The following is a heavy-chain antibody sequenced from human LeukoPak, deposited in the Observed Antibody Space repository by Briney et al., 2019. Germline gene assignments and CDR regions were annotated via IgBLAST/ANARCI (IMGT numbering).Heavy chain of an antibody. CDR2: IFHFGSP. CDR3: ASSRRGYTSGWFFDY. CDR1: GGSISNLNYY. D-gene: IGHD6-13*01. Sequence: SETLSLTCTVSGGSISNLNYYWNWIRQSPGKGLEWIGYIFHFGSPHYSPSLRSRVTISIDTSKNQFSLKLTSVTTADTAIYYCASSRRGYTSGWFFDYWGQGALVTVSS. J-gene: IGHJ4*02. V-gene: IGHV4-61*01.